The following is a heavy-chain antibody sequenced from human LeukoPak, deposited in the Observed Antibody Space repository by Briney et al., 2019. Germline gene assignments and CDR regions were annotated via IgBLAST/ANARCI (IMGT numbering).Heavy chain of an antibody. V-gene: IGHV3-53*01. Sequence: GGSLRLSCAASGFSLWRHYMNWVRQAPGKGLEWVALSYSGGSTYYADSVKGRFTISRDNSKNMLYLEMNSLRVEDSAVYYCARGRDVDGYIHAPFDSWGQGTLVTASS. CDR2: SYSGGST. CDR1: GFSLWRHY. D-gene: IGHD5-24*01. CDR3: ARGRDVDGYIHAPFDS. J-gene: IGHJ4*02.